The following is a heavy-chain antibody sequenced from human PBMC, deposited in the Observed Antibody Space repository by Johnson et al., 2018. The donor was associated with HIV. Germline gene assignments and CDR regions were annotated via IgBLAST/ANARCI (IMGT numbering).Heavy chain of an antibody. V-gene: IGHV3-33*06. J-gene: IGHJ3*02. CDR1: GFMFSSYG. Sequence: QMQLVESGGGVVQPGRSLRLSCAASGFMFSSYGMHWVRQAPGKGLEWVAVIWYDGSNKYYAESVKGRFTISRDNSKNTLYLQMNSLRIEDTAVYYCAKDRGSPGIPAAFDIWCQGTMVTVSS. D-gene: IGHD1-26*01. CDR3: AKDRGSPGIPAAFDI. CDR2: IWYDGSNK.